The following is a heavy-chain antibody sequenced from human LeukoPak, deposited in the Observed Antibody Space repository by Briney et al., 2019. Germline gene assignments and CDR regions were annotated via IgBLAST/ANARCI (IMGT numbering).Heavy chain of an antibody. Sequence: GGSLRLSCAASGFTVSSNYMSWVRQAPGKGLEWVSVIYSGGTTYYAGSVMGRFTLSRDNSKNTLYLQMNSLRAEDTAVYYCARAYCSGGNCYHFDYWGQGALVTVSS. CDR3: ARAYCSGGNCYHFDY. J-gene: IGHJ4*02. CDR2: IYSGGTT. CDR1: GFTVSSNY. V-gene: IGHV3-53*01. D-gene: IGHD2-15*01.